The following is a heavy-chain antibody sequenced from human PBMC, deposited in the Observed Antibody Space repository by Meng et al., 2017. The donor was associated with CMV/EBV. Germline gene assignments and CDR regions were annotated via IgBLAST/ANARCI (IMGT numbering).Heavy chain of an antibody. J-gene: IGHJ4*02. CDR1: GFTFSSYG. CDR3: AKAGYCSSTSCYEIDY. Sequence: GESLKISCAASGFTFSSYGMHWVRQAPGKGLEWVAFIRYDGSNKYYADSVKGRFTISRDNSKNTLYLQMNSLRAEDTAVYYCAKAGYCSSTSCYEIDYWGQGTLVTVSS. D-gene: IGHD2-2*03. V-gene: IGHV3-30*02. CDR2: IRYDGSNK.